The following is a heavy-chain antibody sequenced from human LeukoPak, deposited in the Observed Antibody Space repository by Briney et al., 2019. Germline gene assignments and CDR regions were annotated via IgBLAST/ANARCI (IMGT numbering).Heavy chain of an antibody. CDR2: IYYSGST. Sequence: SETLSLTCTVSGGSISSSSYYWGWIRQPPGKGLEWIGSIYYSGSTYYNPSLKSRVTISVDTSKNQFSLKLSSVTAADTAVYYCAREEDQPGGRWFDPWGQGTLVTVSS. D-gene: IGHD3-16*01. V-gene: IGHV4-39*07. CDR1: GGSISSSSYY. CDR3: AREEDQPGGRWFDP. J-gene: IGHJ5*02.